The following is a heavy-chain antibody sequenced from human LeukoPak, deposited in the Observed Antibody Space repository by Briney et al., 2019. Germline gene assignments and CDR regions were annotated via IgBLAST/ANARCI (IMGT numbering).Heavy chain of an antibody. CDR2: ISSDGSIR. CDR3: ASQVSTGH. V-gene: IGHV3-74*01. D-gene: IGHD3-10*01. Sequence: GGSLRLSCAASGLTFSRYWMHWVRPAPGKGLVWVSHISSDGSIRNYADSVKGRFTISRDNAKNMLSLQMNSLRADDTAMYYCASQVSTGHWGQGTLVTVSS. CDR1: GLTFSRYW. J-gene: IGHJ4*02.